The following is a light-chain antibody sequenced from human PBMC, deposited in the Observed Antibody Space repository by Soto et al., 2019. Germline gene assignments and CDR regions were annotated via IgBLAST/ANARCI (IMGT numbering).Light chain of an antibody. Sequence: QSALTQPASVSGSPGQSITISCTGTSGDVGGYNYVSWYQQHPGKAPKLMIYEVSNRPSGVSNRFSGSKSGNTASLTISGLQAEDEADYYCSSYTSSSTPFYVFGTGTKVTVL. CDR1: SGDVGGYNY. CDR3: SSYTSSSTPFYV. V-gene: IGLV2-14*01. J-gene: IGLJ1*01. CDR2: EVS.